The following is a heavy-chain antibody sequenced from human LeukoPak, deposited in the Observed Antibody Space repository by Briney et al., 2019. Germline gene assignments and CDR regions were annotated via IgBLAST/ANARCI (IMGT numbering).Heavy chain of an antibody. Sequence: SVKVSCKASGGTFSSYAISWVRQAPGQGLEWMGRIIPILGIANYAQKFQGRVTITADKSTSTAYMELSSLRSEDTAVYYCASGEPQLVATYYYGLDVWGQGTTVTVSS. J-gene: IGHJ6*02. CDR2: IIPILGIA. CDR3: ASGEPQLVATYYYGLDV. CDR1: GGTFSSYA. D-gene: IGHD6-13*01. V-gene: IGHV1-69*04.